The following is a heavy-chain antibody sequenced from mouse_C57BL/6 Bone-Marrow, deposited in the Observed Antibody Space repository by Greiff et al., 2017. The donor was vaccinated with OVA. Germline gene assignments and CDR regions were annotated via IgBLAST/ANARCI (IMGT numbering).Heavy chain of an antibody. CDR3: ASGYYGNPAWFAY. V-gene: IGHV1-55*01. CDR2: IYPGSGST. Sequence: VQLQQSGAELVKPGASVKMSCKASGYTFTSYWITWVKQRPGQGLEWIGDIYPGSGSTNYNEKFKSKATLTVDTSSSTAYMQLSSLTSEDSAVYYCASGYYGNPAWFAYWGQGTLVTVSA. CDR1: GYTFTSYW. D-gene: IGHD2-1*01. J-gene: IGHJ3*01.